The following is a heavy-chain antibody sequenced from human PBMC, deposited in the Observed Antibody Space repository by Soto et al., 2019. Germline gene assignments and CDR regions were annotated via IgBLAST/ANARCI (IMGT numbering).Heavy chain of an antibody. CDR1: GDSISSTTYY. Sequence: SETLSLTCTVSGDSISSTTYYWSWIRQSPGKGLEWIGSMYYSGSTYYNPSLKSRVTISVDTSKNQFSMKLSSVTAADTAVYYCARPGATGDWTGYYYVFDYWGQGTLVTVSS. V-gene: IGHV4-39*01. J-gene: IGHJ4*02. CDR2: MYYSGST. D-gene: IGHD3-22*01. CDR3: ARPGATGDWTGYYYVFDY.